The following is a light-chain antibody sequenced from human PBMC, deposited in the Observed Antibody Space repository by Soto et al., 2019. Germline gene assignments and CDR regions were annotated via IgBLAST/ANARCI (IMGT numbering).Light chain of an antibody. V-gene: IGLV1-51*01. CDR1: SSNIGSNY. CDR3: GTWDSSLSAGV. Sequence: QSVLTQPPSVSAAPGQTVTISCSGSSSNIGSNYVSWYQHLPGTAPKLLIYDNNNRPSGISDRFSVSKSGTSATLGITGLQTGDEADYYCGTWDSSLSAGVFGGGTKLTVL. CDR2: DNN. J-gene: IGLJ3*02.